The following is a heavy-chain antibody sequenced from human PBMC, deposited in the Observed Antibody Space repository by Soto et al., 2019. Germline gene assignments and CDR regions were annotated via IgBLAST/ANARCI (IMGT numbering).Heavy chain of an antibody. V-gene: IGHV3-53*04. J-gene: IGHJ6*02. D-gene: IGHD3-3*01. Sequence: GGSLRLSCAASGFTVSSNYMSWVRQAPGKGLEWVSVIYSGGSTYYADSVKGRFTISRHNSKNTLYLQMNSLRAEDTAVYYCASRRQGYYDFWSGYSNYYYYYGMDVWGQGTTVTVSS. CDR2: IYSGGST. CDR3: ASRRQGYYDFWSGYSNYYYYYGMDV. CDR1: GFTVSSNY.